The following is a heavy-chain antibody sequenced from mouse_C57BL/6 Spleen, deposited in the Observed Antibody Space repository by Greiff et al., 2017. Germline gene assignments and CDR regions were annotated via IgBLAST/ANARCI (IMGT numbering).Heavy chain of an antibody. J-gene: IGHJ4*01. CDR2: ISRGGGYT. Sequence: EVLLVESGGDLVKPGGSLKLSCAASGFTFSSYGMPWVRQTPDKRLEWVATISRGGGYTYYPDSVKGRSTLSGDNATNTLYLQMSSPKSEDAVLDYCARQPTGQAKAMDYWGQGTSVTVSS. CDR1: GFTFSSYG. V-gene: IGHV5-6*01. CDR3: ARQPTGQAKAMDY. D-gene: IGHD3-2*02.